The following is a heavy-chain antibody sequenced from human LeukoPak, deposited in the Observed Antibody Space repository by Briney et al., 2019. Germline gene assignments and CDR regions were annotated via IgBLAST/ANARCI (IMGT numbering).Heavy chain of an antibody. CDR3: ARDLVRGYYGLGRDGGYYYYGMDV. CDR1: GGTFSSYA. V-gene: IGHV1-69*06. D-gene: IGHD3-10*01. Sequence: GATVKVSCKASGGTFSSYAISWVRQAPGQGLEWMGGIIPIFGTANYAQKFQGRVTITADKSTSTAFMELSSLRSEDTAVYYCARDLVRGYYGLGRDGGYYYYGMDVWGKGTTVTVSS. CDR2: IIPIFGTA. J-gene: IGHJ6*04.